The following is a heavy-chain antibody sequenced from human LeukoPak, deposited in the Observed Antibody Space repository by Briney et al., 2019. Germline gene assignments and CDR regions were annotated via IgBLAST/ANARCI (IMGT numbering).Heavy chain of an antibody. D-gene: IGHD3-22*01. V-gene: IGHV4-59*01. Sequence: SETLSLTCTVSGGSITNYYWTWIRQPPGKGLEWIGYISYNGNTNYNPSLKSRVTISIDTSKNQFSLKLSSVTAADTAVYYCARSVRSGYFDYWGQGTLVTVSS. CDR3: ARSVRSGYFDY. J-gene: IGHJ4*02. CDR2: ISYNGNT. CDR1: GGSITNYY.